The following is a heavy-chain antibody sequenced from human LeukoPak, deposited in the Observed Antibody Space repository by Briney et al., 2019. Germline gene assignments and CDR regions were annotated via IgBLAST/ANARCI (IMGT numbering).Heavy chain of an antibody. D-gene: IGHD3-22*01. Sequence: GGSLRLSCAASGFTFSDYYMSWIRQAPGKGLEWVSVIYSGGSTYYADSVKGRFTISRDNSKNTLYLQMNSLRAEDTAVYYCARDRPLYYYDSSDAFDIWGQGTMVTVSS. CDR1: GFTFSDYY. V-gene: IGHV3-66*01. CDR3: ARDRPLYYYDSSDAFDI. CDR2: IYSGGST. J-gene: IGHJ3*02.